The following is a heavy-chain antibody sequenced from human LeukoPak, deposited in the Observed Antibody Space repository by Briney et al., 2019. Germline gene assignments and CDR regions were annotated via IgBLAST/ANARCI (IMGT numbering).Heavy chain of an antibody. V-gene: IGHV3-7*04. CDR1: GFTFSSYW. CDR2: IKQDGSEK. J-gene: IGHJ4*02. CDR3: ARVYYYGPGSNIYYFDY. D-gene: IGHD3-10*01. Sequence: PGGSLRLSCAVSGFTFSSYWMSWVRQAPGKGLEWVANIKQDGSEKYYVDSVKGRFTISRDNAKNSLYLQMNSLRAEDTAVYYCARVYYYGPGSNIYYFDYWGQGTLVTVSS.